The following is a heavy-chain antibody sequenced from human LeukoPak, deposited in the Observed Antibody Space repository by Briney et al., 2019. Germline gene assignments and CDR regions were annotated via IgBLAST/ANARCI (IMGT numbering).Heavy chain of an antibody. CDR3: ATYTPGYYYGSGSYWAFDI. CDR1: GGTFSSYA. D-gene: IGHD3-10*01. Sequence: EASVKVSCKASGGTFSSYAISWVRQAPGQGLEWMGRIIPIFGIANYAQKFQGRVTITADKSTSTAYMELSSLRSEDTAVYYCATYTPGYYYGSGSYWAFDIWGQGTMVTVSS. V-gene: IGHV1-69*04. CDR2: IIPIFGIA. J-gene: IGHJ3*02.